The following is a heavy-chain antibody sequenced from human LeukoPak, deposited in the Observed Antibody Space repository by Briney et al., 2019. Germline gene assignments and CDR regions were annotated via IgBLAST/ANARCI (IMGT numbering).Heavy chain of an antibody. Sequence: SETLSLTCTVSGGSISSSPYYWGWIRQPPGKGLEWIGSIYHSGSTYYNPPLKSRVTISVDTSKNQFSLKLSSVTAADTAVYYCARDSSGYYFIDYWGQGTLVTVSS. CDR3: ARDSSGYYFIDY. CDR1: GGSISSSPYY. V-gene: IGHV4-39*07. D-gene: IGHD3-22*01. J-gene: IGHJ4*02. CDR2: IYHSGST.